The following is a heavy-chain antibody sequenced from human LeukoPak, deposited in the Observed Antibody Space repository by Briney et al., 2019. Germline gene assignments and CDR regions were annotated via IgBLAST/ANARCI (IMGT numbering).Heavy chain of an antibody. CDR3: ARLGYSSSWYPDS. D-gene: IGHD6-13*01. J-gene: IGHJ4*02. V-gene: IGHV3-66*02. CDR1: EFAFDSP. CDR2: IYSGGST. Sequence: PGGSLRLSCAASEFAFDSPMNWVRQAPGKGLGWVSVIYSGGSTYYADSVKGRFTISRDNSKNTLYLQMNSLRAEDTAVYFCARLGYSSSWYPDSWGQGTLVTVSS.